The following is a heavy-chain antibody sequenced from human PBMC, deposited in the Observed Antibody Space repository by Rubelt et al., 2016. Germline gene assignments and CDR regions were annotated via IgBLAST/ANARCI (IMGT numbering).Heavy chain of an antibody. D-gene: IGHD1-26*01. CDR3: ARDGSEWSRDY. J-gene: IGHJ4*02. CDR1: GFTFTTAG. V-gene: IGHV3-21*01. Sequence: EVQLVESGGGLVKPGGSLRLSCAASGFTFTTAGMTWIRQAPGKGLEWVSTIVYSGDSQYYADSVKGRFTISRDNARTSRFLQMNNLRADETAVYYCARDGSEWSRDYWGPGTLVTVSS. CDR2: IVYSGDSQ.